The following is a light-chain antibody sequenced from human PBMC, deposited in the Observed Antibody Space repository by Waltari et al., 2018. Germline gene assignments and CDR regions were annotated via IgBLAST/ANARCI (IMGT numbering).Light chain of an antibody. J-gene: IGKJ3*01. Sequence: DIVMTQSPDSLAVSLGERATINCKSSQSVLYSSNNKNYLAWYQHKPGQPPKLLIYWASTRESGVPDRFSGSGSGTDFTLTISSLLAEDVALYYCQQYYTTPPTFGPGTKVDIK. CDR2: WAS. V-gene: IGKV4-1*01. CDR1: QSVLYSSNNKNY. CDR3: QQYYTTPPT.